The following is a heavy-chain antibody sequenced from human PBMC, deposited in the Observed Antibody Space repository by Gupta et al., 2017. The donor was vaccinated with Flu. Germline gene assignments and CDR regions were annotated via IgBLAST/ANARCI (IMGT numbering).Heavy chain of an antibody. CDR2: IWYDGSNR. CDR1: GFTFSRYA. Sequence: QVQLVESGGGVVQPGRSLRLSCAGSGFTFSRYALHWVRQAPGKGLEWVAVIWYDGSNRYYADSVKGRFTISRDNPENTLYLQMNSLRAEDTAVYYCAKSDYYDSSGYQGYFQHWGQGTLVTVSS. J-gene: IGHJ1*01. CDR3: AKSDYYDSSGYQGYFQH. V-gene: IGHV3-33*06. D-gene: IGHD3-22*01.